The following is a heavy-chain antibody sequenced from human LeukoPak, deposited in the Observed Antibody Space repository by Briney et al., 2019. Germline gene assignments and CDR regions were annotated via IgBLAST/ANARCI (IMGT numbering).Heavy chain of an antibody. CDR3: ARGGWFGELLFDY. CDR1: GFTFSDYN. Sequence: GGSLRLSCAASGFTFSDYNMNWVRQAPGKGLEWISYITSSSTTIFYADSVKGRFTISRDNDKNSLYLQMNSLRDEDTAVYYCARGGWFGELLFDYWGQGTLVTVSS. V-gene: IGHV3-48*02. J-gene: IGHJ4*02. D-gene: IGHD3-10*01. CDR2: ITSSSTTI.